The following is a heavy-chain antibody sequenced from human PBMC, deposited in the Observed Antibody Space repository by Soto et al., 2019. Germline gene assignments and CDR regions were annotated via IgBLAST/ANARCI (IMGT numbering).Heavy chain of an antibody. CDR1: GLTVSTNY. D-gene: IGHD2-2*01. V-gene: IGHV3-53*01. CDR2: IYRGGNT. Sequence: GVSLRLSCAASGLTVSTNYMTWVRQAPGKGLEWVSVIYRGGNTYHADSVQGRFSISRDNSKNTVDLQMNNLRAKDTAMYYCASVGYCSTTTCPPAWGQGTLVTV. J-gene: IGHJ4*02. CDR3: ASVGYCSTTTCPPA.